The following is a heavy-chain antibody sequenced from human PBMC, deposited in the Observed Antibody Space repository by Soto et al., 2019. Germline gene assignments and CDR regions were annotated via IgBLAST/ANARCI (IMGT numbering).Heavy chain of an antibody. D-gene: IGHD1-26*01. CDR3: ARPRSGSHWGKPDY. J-gene: IGHJ4*02. CDR1: GFTFSSYA. Sequence: EVQLLESGGDLVQPGGSLRLSCAASGFTFSSYAMSWVRQAPGKGLEWVSSISLGGGSTYFADSVKGRFTISRDNSKNSLYLQMNSLIPEDTAVHYCARPRSGSHWGKPDYWGPGTLVTVSS. V-gene: IGHV3-23*01. CDR2: ISLGGGST.